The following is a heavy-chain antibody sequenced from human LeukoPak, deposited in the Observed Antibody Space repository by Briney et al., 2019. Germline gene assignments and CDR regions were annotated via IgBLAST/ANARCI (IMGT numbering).Heavy chain of an antibody. Sequence: GGPLRLSCAASGFTFSSYSMNWVRQAPGKGLEWVSSISSSSSYIYYADSVKGRFTISRDNAKNSLYLQMNSLRAEDTAVYYCARGLAVAGAIIDYWGQGTLVTVSS. D-gene: IGHD6-19*01. J-gene: IGHJ4*02. V-gene: IGHV3-21*01. CDR3: ARGLAVAGAIIDY. CDR1: GFTFSSYS. CDR2: ISSSSSYI.